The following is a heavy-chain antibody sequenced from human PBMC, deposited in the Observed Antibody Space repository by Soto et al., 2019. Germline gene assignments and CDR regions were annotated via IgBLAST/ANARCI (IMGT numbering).Heavy chain of an antibody. J-gene: IGHJ6*02. CDR2: TYYRSKWYN. CDR1: GDSVSSNSAA. Sequence: SQTLSLTCAISGDSVSSNSAAWNWIRQSPSRGLEWLGRTYYRSKWYNDYAVSVKSRITINPDTSKNQFSLQLNSVTPEDTAVYYCARGYCSSTSCHKGYSYYGMDVWGQGTTVIVSS. CDR3: ARGYCSSTSCHKGYSYYGMDV. D-gene: IGHD2-2*02. V-gene: IGHV6-1*01.